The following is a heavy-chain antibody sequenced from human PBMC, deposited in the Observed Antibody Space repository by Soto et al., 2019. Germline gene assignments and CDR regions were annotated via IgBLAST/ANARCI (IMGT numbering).Heavy chain of an antibody. D-gene: IGHD6-13*01. CDR2: IWNDGSNS. V-gene: IGHV3-33*01. J-gene: IGHJ6*02. CDR3: ARRQIPPPTRGAANARGAIDV. Sequence: QVQLVESGGGVVQPGRSLRLSCAASGFTFNNYGMHWVRQAPGKGLEWLAVIWNDGSNSSYANSVKGRFTISRDNSKNTLYLEMCSLGGEDTGVYYCARRQIPPPTRGAANARGAIDVWCQGTTVTVSS. CDR1: GFTFNNYG.